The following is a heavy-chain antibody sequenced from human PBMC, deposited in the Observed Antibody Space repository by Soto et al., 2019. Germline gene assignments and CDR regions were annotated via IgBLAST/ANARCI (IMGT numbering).Heavy chain of an antibody. CDR2: IYYSGIT. V-gene: IGHV4-59*01. Sequence: QVQLQESGPGLVKPSETLSLTCTVSGGSISSYYWSWIRQPPGKGLEWIGYIYYSGITNYNPSLKSRGTLAVDTSTNQFSLKLSSVTAADTAVYYCARYKSNYYYGMDVWGQGTTVTVSS. J-gene: IGHJ6*02. CDR3: ARYKSNYYYGMDV. CDR1: GGSISSYY. D-gene: IGHD1-20*01.